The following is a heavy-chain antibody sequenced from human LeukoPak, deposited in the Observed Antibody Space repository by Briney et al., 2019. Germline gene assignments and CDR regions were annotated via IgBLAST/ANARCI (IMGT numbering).Heavy chain of an antibody. Sequence: SETLSLTCTVSGGYISSSSYYWGWIRQPPGKGLEWIGEINHSGSTTYNPSLKSRVTISVDTSNNQFSLKLTSVTAADTAVYYCARGSVKFDYWGQGTLVTVSS. CDR1: GGYISSSSYY. CDR3: ARGSVKFDY. V-gene: IGHV4-39*07. CDR2: INHSGST. J-gene: IGHJ4*02.